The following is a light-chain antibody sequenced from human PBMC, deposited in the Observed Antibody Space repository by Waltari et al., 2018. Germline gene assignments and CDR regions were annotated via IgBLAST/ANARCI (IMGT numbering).Light chain of an antibody. V-gene: IGLV2-14*03. J-gene: IGLJ2*01. CDR2: DVS. CDR3: SSYISSSTLEL. Sequence: QSALTQPASVSGSPGQSITISCTGTSSDVGTYNYVSWYQQHPGKAPKLMIFDVSIRPSGVSNRCSGSKSGNTASLTISGRQAEDEADYYCSSYISSSTLELFGGGTSLTVL. CDR1: SSDVGTYNY.